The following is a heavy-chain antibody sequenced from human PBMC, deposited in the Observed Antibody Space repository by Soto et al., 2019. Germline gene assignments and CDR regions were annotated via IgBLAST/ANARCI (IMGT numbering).Heavy chain of an antibody. CDR1: NSPISDFY. J-gene: IGHJ4*01. V-gene: IGHV4-59*08. CDR2: IYYTGTT. Sequence: SETLSLTCNVSNSPISDFYWSWFRQPPGRGLEWVGYIYYTGTTTYNPSLRSRVDISIDASKSQFSLDLRSVTAADTAVYYCARLGGYYQAFDSWGHGALVTVSS. CDR3: ARLGGYYQAFDS. D-gene: IGHD3-22*01.